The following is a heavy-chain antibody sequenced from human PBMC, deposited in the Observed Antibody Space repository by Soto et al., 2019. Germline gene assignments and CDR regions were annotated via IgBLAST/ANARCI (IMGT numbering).Heavy chain of an antibody. Sequence: SETLSLTCDVSGVSISSGNWWSWVRQPPGKGLEWIAEVYNDGSANYHPSLESRATISVDRSKNQFSLRLSSVTAADTGKYYCARLVYDSRLNYLYFDHWGQGILVTVSS. CDR1: GVSISSGNW. J-gene: IGHJ4*02. V-gene: IGHV4-4*02. CDR3: ARLVYDSRLNYLYFDH. CDR2: VYNDGSA. D-gene: IGHD3-22*01.